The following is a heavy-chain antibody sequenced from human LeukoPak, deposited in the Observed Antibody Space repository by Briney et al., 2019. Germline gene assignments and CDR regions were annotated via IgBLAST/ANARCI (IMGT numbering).Heavy chain of an antibody. Sequence: GGSLRLSCAASGFTFSSYWMHWVRQAPGKGLVWVSRINSDGSSTSYADSVKGRFTISRDNAKNTLYLQVNSLRAEDTAVYYCARDYNYCSSDRCYDAFDIWGQGTMVTVSS. D-gene: IGHD2-2*01. CDR3: ARDYNYCSSDRCYDAFDI. CDR1: GFTFSSYW. J-gene: IGHJ3*02. V-gene: IGHV3-74*01. CDR2: INSDGSST.